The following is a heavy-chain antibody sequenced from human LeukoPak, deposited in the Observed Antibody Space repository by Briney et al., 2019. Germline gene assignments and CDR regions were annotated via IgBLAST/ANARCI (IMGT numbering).Heavy chain of an antibody. Sequence: SVKVSCKASGGTFSSYAISWVRQAPGQGLEWMGGIIPIFGTANYAQKFQGRVTITADESTSTAYMELSSLRSEDTAVYYCARGPVSTYTILGYFDYWGQGTLVTVSS. CDR3: ARGPVSTYTILGYFDY. D-gene: IGHD3-3*01. V-gene: IGHV1-69*13. J-gene: IGHJ4*02. CDR2: IIPIFGTA. CDR1: GGTFSSYA.